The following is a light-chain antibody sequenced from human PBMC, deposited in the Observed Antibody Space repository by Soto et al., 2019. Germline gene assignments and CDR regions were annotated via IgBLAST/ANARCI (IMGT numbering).Light chain of an antibody. Sequence: SYVLTQPPSVSVAPRQTAGITCGGNDIGSNSVHWYQQKPGQAPVLVVYADSDRPSGIPDRFSGSNSGNTATLTISGVEDGDEADYYCQVWDTSSDHVVFGGGTKLTVL. J-gene: IGLJ2*01. V-gene: IGLV3-21*02. CDR2: ADS. CDR3: QVWDTSSDHVV. CDR1: DIGSNS.